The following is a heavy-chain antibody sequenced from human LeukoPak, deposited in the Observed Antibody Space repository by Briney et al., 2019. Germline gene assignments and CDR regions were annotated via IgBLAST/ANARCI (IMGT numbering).Heavy chain of an antibody. Sequence: SSETLSLTCTVSGYSISSGYYWSWIRQPPGKGLEWIGYIYYSGSTYYNPSLKSRVTISVDTSKNQFSLKLSSVTAADTAVYYCARDGGGGEDYYYYYYMDVWGKGTTVTVSS. J-gene: IGHJ6*03. CDR2: IYYSGST. D-gene: IGHD2-21*01. CDR3: ARDGGGGEDYYYYYYMDV. CDR1: GYSISSGYY. V-gene: IGHV4-30-4*08.